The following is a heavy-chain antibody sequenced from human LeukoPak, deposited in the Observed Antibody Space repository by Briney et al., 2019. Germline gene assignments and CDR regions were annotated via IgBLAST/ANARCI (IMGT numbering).Heavy chain of an antibody. CDR1: GGTFSSYA. Sequence: ASVKVSCKASGGTFSSYAISWVRQAPGQGLEWMGWINPNSGGTNYAQKFQGRVTMTRDTSISTAYMELSRLRSDDTAVYYCARVRVRIAAAGTPYNYWGQGTLVTVSS. D-gene: IGHD6-13*01. CDR3: ARVRVRIAAAGTPYNY. V-gene: IGHV1-2*02. J-gene: IGHJ4*02. CDR2: INPNSGGT.